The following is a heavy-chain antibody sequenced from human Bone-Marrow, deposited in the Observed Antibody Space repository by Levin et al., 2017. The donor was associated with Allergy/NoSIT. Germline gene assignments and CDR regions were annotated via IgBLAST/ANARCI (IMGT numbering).Heavy chain of an antibody. V-gene: IGHV2-26*01. D-gene: IGHD2-2*01. CDR3: ARTLVVPAAREPNDYDYMDV. J-gene: IGHJ6*03. Sequence: SGPTLVKPTETLTLTCTVSGFSLSNARMGVSWIRQPPGKALEWLAHIFSNDEKSYSTSLKSRLTISKDTSKSQVVLTMTNMDPVVTATYYCARTLVVPAAREPNDYDYMDVWGKGTTVTVSS. CDR1: GFSLSNARMG. CDR2: IFSNDEK.